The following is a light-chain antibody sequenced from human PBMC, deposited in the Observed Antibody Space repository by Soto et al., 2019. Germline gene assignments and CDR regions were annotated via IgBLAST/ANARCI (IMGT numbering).Light chain of an antibody. CDR1: SSDVGRYNY. CDR2: DVS. Sequence: QSALTQPRPVSGSPGQSVTISCTGTSSDVGRYNYVSWYQHHPGKAPKLMIYDVSTRPSGVPDRFSGSKSGTTASLTISGLQAEDEADYYCCSYAGSPYVFGTGTKLTVL. V-gene: IGLV2-11*01. CDR3: CSYAGSPYV. J-gene: IGLJ1*01.